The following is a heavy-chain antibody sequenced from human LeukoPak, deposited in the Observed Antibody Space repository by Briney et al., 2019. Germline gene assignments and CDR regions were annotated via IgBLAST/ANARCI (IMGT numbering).Heavy chain of an antibody. CDR2: IRSKANSYAT. CDR3: TTGERDNYYDSGVEY. Sequence: GGSLRLSCGASGFTFSGSAVHWVRQASGKGLAWVGRIRSKANSYATAYTASVTGRFTISRDDSKNTAYLQMNSLKTEDTAVYYCTTGERDNYYDSGVEYWGQGTLVTVSS. J-gene: IGHJ4*02. D-gene: IGHD3-22*01. V-gene: IGHV3-73*01. CDR1: GFTFSGSA.